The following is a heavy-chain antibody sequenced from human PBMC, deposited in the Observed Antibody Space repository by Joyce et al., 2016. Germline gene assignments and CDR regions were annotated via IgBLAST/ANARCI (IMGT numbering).Heavy chain of an antibody. CDR2: ITWNSEDI. CDR1: GFTFDLYA. CDR3: AKVRGGFWGGTDV. D-gene: IGHD3-16*01. Sequence: EVQLVESGGGWVQSGRSLRLSCAASGFTFDLYAMHWVRQAPGKGLEWVSGITWNSEDIVYADNVKGRFTISRDNAKNSRYLQMNNLRAEDTALYYCAKVRGGFWGGTDVWGQGTTVTVSS. J-gene: IGHJ6*02. V-gene: IGHV3-9*01.